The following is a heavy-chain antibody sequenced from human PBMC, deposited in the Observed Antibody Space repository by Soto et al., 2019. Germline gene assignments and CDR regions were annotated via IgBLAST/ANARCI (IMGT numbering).Heavy chain of an antibody. D-gene: IGHD2-21*02. CDR2: ISYDGSNK. CDR3: ARFLTLKLVPPDY. CDR1: GFTFSSYA. J-gene: IGHJ4*02. V-gene: IGHV3-30-3*01. Sequence: PGGSLRLSCAASGFTFSSYAMHWVRQAPGKGLEWVAVISYDGSNKYYADSVKGRFTISRDNSKNTLYLQMNSLRAEDTAVYYCARFLTLKLVPPDYWGQGTLVTVSS.